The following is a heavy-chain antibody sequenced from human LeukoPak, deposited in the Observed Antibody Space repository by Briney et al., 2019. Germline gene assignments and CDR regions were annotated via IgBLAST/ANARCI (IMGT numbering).Heavy chain of an antibody. Sequence: GASVKVSCKASGYTFTSYGISWVRQAPGQGLEWMGWISAYNGNTNYAQKLQGRVTMTTDTSTSTAYMELRSLRSDDTAVYYCARDRGYDYDSSGTTELDYWGQGTLVTVSS. CDR2: ISAYNGNT. CDR1: GYTFTSYG. CDR3: ARDRGYDYDSSGTTELDY. V-gene: IGHV1-18*01. D-gene: IGHD3-22*01. J-gene: IGHJ4*02.